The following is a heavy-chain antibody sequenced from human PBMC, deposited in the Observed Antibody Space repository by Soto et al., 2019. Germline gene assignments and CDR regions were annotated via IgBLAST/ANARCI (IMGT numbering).Heavy chain of an antibody. V-gene: IGHV4-61*01. D-gene: IGHD7-27*01. CDR1: GGSVSSGTYY. CDR3: SRDQGLGAGYFAL. J-gene: IGHJ2*01. Sequence: QVQLQESGPGQVKPSETLFLTCTVSGGSVSSGTYYWSWIRQPAGKGLEWMGYIYRGSPNYNPSLESLATISVDPSRTQFSLMLSSVTAADTAVYYCSRDQGLGAGYFALWGRGTLVTVSS. CDR2: IYRGSP.